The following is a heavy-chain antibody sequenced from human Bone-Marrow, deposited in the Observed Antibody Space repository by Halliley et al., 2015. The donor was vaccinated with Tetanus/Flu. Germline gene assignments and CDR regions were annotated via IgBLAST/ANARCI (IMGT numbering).Heavy chain of an antibody. CDR3: ARDLSGDYAPHFDD. D-gene: IGHD4-17*01. Sequence: TLSLTCTVSRGSISSYYWTWIRQPPGKGLEWIGYVFYTGTTNYNPSLKSRVTMSLDMSKNQFSLSLTSVTAADTAVYYCARDLSGDYAPHFDDWGRGTLVTVSS. CDR1: RGSISSYY. CDR2: VFYTGTT. V-gene: IGHV4-59*01. J-gene: IGHJ4*02.